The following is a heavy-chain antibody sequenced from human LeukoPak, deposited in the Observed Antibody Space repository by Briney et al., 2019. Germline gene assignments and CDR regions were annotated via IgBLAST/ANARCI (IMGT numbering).Heavy chain of an antibody. D-gene: IGHD2-21*02. Sequence: ASVKVSCKASGYTFTAYAIHWVRQAPGQRLEWMGWINAGNGNTKYSQKFQGRVTITRDTSASTAYMELSSLRSEDTAVYYCAREGPLLERAFDIWGQGTMVTVSS. CDR1: GYTFTAYA. CDR3: AREGPLLERAFDI. CDR2: INAGNGNT. V-gene: IGHV1-3*01. J-gene: IGHJ3*02.